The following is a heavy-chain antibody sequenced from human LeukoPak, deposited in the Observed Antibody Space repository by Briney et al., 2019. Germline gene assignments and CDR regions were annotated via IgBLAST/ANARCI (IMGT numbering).Heavy chain of an antibody. CDR3: VRDTTPFGYSYDS. D-gene: IGHD5-12*01. CDR2: VTHDGSGT. V-gene: IGHV3-74*01. Sequence: PGGSLRLSCAASGFTFSHCWMHWFRQVPGKGLVWVARVTHDGSGTSYADSVKGRFTISRDNAKNTPYLEMNSLRVEDTAVYYCVRDTTPFGYSYDSWGQGTLVTVSS. J-gene: IGHJ4*02. CDR1: GFTFSHCW.